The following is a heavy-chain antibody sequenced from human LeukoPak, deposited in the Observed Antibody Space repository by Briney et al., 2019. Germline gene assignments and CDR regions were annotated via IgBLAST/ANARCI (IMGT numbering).Heavy chain of an antibody. D-gene: IGHD2-2*01. Sequence: GASVKVSCKASGGTFSSHAIAWVRQAPGQGPEWMGGIIPISGTANYAQKFQGRVTITTDESTSTACMELSSLTSDDTAVYYCARGLQYQLLKALGYYYMDVWGEGTTVTVSS. CDR1: GGTFSSHA. J-gene: IGHJ6*03. CDR3: ARGLQYQLLKALGYYYMDV. CDR2: IIPISGTA. V-gene: IGHV1-69*05.